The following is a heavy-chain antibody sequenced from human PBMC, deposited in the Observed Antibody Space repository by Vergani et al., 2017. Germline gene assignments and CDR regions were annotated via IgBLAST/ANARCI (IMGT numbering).Heavy chain of an antibody. CDR1: GYTFTGYY. Sequence: QVQLVQSGAEVKKPGASVKVSCKASGYTFTGYYMHWVRQAPGQGLEWMGWINPNSGGTNYAQQFQGRVSMTRDTSISTAYMELSRLRSDDTAVYYCANLLPRDSSLLFDPWGQGTLVTVSS. D-gene: IGHD3-22*01. CDR2: INPNSGGT. CDR3: ANLLPRDSSLLFDP. J-gene: IGHJ5*02. V-gene: IGHV1-2*02.